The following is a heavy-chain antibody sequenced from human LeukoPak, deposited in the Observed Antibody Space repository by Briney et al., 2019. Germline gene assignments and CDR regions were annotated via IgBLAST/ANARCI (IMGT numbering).Heavy chain of an antibody. V-gene: IGHV4-38-2*02. CDR1: GYSISSGYY. D-gene: IGHD5-12*01. CDR3: ARALSGYDLFDY. Sequence: PSETLSLTCTVSGYSISSGYYWGWIRQPPGKGLEWIGNIYHSGSTYYNPSLKSRVTISVDTSKNQFSLKLTSVTAADTAMYYCARALSGYDLFDYWGQGTLVTVSS. J-gene: IGHJ4*02. CDR2: IYHSGST.